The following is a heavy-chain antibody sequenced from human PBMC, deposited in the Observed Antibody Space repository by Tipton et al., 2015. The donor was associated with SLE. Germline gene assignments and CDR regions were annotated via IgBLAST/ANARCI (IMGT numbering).Heavy chain of an antibody. CDR2: INHSGST. V-gene: IGHV4-34*01. CDR3: ARGRYCSSTSCSHYFDY. D-gene: IGHD2-2*01. J-gene: IGHJ4*02. CDR1: GGSSSGYY. Sequence: TLSLTCAVYGGSSSGYYWSWIRQPPGKGLEWIGEINHSGSTNYNPSLKSRVTISIDTSKNQFSLKVSSVTAADTAVYYCARGRYCSSTSCSHYFDYWGQGTLVTVSS.